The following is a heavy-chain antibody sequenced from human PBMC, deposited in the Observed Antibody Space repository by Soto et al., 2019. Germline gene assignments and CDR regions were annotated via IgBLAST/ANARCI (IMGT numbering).Heavy chain of an antibody. J-gene: IGHJ4*02. CDR2: ITTKGDST. CDR1: GFTFSDYA. CDR3: ARKNSGPYPFDF. D-gene: IGHD1-26*01. Sequence: EVQLVESGGGLVQPGESLRLSCAASGFTFSDYAMYWVRQAPGKGLEYVSAITTKGDSTYYADSVKGRFSISRDNSKNTLYLQMGCLRADDMAVYYWARKNSGPYPFDFWGQGTLVTVSS. V-gene: IGHV3-64*07.